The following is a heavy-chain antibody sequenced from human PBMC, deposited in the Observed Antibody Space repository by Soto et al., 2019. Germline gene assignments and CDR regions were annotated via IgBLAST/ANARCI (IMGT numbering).Heavy chain of an antibody. J-gene: IGHJ1*01. Sequence: ASVKVSCKVSGYTLTELSMHWVRQAPGKGLEWMGGFDPEDGETIYAQKFQGRVTMTEDTSTDTAYMELSSLRSEDTAVYYCATGRSGYYYADFQHWGQGTLVTVSS. CDR2: FDPEDGET. D-gene: IGHD3-22*01. CDR1: GYTLTELS. V-gene: IGHV1-24*01. CDR3: ATGRSGYYYADFQH.